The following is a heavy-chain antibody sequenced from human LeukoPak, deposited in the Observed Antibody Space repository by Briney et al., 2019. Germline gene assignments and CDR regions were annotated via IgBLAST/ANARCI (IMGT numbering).Heavy chain of an antibody. CDR2: ISSSSSYI. V-gene: IGHV3-21*01. Sequence: GGSLRLSCAASGFTFSSYSMNWVRQAPGKGLEWVSSISSSSSYIYYADSVKGRFTISRDNAKNSLYLQMNSLRAEDTAVYYCARDVDYYDSSGYYYVFGYWGQGTLVTVSS. J-gene: IGHJ4*02. CDR1: GFTFSSYS. D-gene: IGHD3-22*01. CDR3: ARDVDYYDSSGYYYVFGY.